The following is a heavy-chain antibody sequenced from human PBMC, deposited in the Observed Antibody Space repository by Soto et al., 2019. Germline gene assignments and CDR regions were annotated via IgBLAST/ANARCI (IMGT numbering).Heavy chain of an antibody. D-gene: IGHD4-17*01. V-gene: IGHV1-24*01. CDR1: GYTLTELS. J-gene: IGHJ4*02. CDR3: ATYYGDHEGY. CDR2: FDPEDGET. Sequence: ASVKVSCKVSGYTLTELSMHWVRQAPGKGLEWMGGFDPEDGETIYAQKFQGRVTMTEETSTDTAYMELSSLRSEDTAVYYCATYYGDHEGYWGQGTLVTVSS.